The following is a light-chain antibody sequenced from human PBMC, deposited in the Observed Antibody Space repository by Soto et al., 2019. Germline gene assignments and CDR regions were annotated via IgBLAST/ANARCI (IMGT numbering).Light chain of an antibody. J-gene: IGKJ4*01. V-gene: IGKV3-15*01. CDR3: QQLNSYPLT. CDR1: QSVSSN. Sequence: EVVITQSPATLAVSEGKGVTLSCMASQSVSSNLAWYQQRPGQAPRLLIYGASTRATGVPDRFSGSGSGTDFTLSISSLHPEDIATYYCQQLNSYPLTFGGVTMVEI. CDR2: GAS.